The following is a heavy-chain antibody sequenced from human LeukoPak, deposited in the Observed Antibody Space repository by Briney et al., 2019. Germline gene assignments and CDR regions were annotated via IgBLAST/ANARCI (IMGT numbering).Heavy chain of an antibody. CDR1: GYMLTSYD. Sequence: ASVKVSCKASGYMLTSYDMNWVRQATGQGPEYMEWMNPASGNTGYAQKFQGRVTMTWDTSINTAYMELRSLRYEDTAVYYCARPTNRPSRYYGMDVWGQGTTVTVSS. CDR3: ARPTNRPSRYYGMDV. V-gene: IGHV1-8*01. CDR2: MNPASGNT. D-gene: IGHD2-8*01. J-gene: IGHJ6*02.